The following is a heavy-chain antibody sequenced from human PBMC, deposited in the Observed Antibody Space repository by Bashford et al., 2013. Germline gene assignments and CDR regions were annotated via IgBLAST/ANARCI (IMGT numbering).Heavy chain of an antibody. CDR1: GGTFSSYA. D-gene: IGHD1-26*01. CDR3: ARDLYERVGATINYGMDV. V-gene: IGHV1-69*04. J-gene: IGHJ6*02. Sequence: VASVKVSCKASGGTFSSYAISWVRQAPGQGLEWMGRIIPILGIANYAQKFQGRVTITADKSTSTAYMELSSLRSEDTAVYYCARDLYERVGATINYGMDVWGQGTTVTVSS. CDR2: IIPILGIA.